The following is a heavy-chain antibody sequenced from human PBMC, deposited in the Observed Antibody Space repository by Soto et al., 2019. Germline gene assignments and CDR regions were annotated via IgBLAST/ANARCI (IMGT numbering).Heavy chain of an antibody. V-gene: IGHV3-30*18. Sequence: QVQLVESGGGVVQPGRSLRLSCAASGLTFSIYGMHWVRQAPGKGLEWLAVISNDGTTKYFADSVRGRFTTSRDNSMNTLYLQMNSLRPEYTGVYYCAKDREDTAMIFDHWCQGTLVTVSS. J-gene: IGHJ4*02. CDR1: GLTFSIYG. CDR2: ISNDGTTK. D-gene: IGHD5-18*01. CDR3: AKDREDTAMIFDH.